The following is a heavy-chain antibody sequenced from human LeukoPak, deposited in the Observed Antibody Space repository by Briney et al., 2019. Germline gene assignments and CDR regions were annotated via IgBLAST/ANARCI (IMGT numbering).Heavy chain of an antibody. CDR3: AKPARTDYADY. CDR2: ISGTSGRT. Sequence: PGGSLRLSCAASGFTFSSYAMHWVRQAPGKGLEWVSSISGTSGRTYYADFVKGRFTISRDNSKNTLYLQINSLRAEDTAVYYCAKPARTDYADYWGQGTLVTVSS. D-gene: IGHD1-14*01. V-gene: IGHV3-23*01. CDR1: GFTFSSYA. J-gene: IGHJ4*02.